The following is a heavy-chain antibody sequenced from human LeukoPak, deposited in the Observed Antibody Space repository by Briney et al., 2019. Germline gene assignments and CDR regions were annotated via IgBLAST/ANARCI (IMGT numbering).Heavy chain of an antibody. CDR1: GGTFSSYA. CDR2: IIPIFGTA. CDR3: VKWNPQMWYFDL. J-gene: IGHJ2*01. D-gene: IGHD1-1*01. Sequence: ASVKVSCKASGGTFSSYAISWVRQAPGQGLEWMGGIIPIFGTANYAQKFQGRVTITTDESTSTAYMDLTSLTSKDTAVYYCVKWNPQMWYFDLWGRGTLVTVSS. V-gene: IGHV1-69*05.